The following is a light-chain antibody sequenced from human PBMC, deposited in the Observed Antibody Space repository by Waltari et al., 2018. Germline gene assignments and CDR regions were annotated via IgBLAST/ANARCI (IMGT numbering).Light chain of an antibody. V-gene: IGLV1-40*01. CDR2: GNS. CDR3: QSYDSSLSGSV. J-gene: IGLJ2*01. CDR1: SSNIGPGYD. Sequence: QSVLTQPPSVSGAPGQRVTISCTGRSSNIGPGYDVHWDQQLPGTAPKLLIYGNSNRPSGVPDRFSGSKSCTSASLAITGLQAEDEADYYCQSYDSSLSGSVFGGGTKLTVL.